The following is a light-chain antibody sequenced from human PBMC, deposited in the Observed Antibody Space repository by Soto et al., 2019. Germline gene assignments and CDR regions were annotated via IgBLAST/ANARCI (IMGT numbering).Light chain of an antibody. CDR2: DVS. CDR1: SSEVCSYNY. J-gene: IGLJ1*01. V-gene: IGLV2-14*01. Sequence: QSVLTQPASVSASPGQSITISCTGTSSEVCSYNYVSWYQQHPGKAPKLMIYDVSNRPSGVSNRFSGSKSGNTPSLTISGLQAEDEADYYLSSYTRRSRIRVIGTGPKV. CDR3: SSYTRRSRIRV.